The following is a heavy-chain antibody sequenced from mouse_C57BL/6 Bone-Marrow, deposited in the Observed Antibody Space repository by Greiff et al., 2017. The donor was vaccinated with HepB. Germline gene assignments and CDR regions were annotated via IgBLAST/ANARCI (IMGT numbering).Heavy chain of an antibody. CDR1: GYTFTSYW. Sequence: QLQQPGAELVKPGASVKLSCKASGYTFTSYWMQWVKQRPGQGLEWIGEIDPSDSYTNYNQKFKGKATLTVDTSSSTAYMQLSSLTSEDSAVYYCARVYYGLFAYWGQGTLVTVSA. D-gene: IGHD1-1*01. V-gene: IGHV1-50*01. CDR3: ARVYYGLFAY. J-gene: IGHJ3*01. CDR2: IDPSDSYT.